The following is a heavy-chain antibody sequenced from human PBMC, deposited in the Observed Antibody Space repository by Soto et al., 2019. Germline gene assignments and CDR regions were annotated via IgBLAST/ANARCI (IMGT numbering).Heavy chain of an antibody. V-gene: IGHV3-23*01. CDR1: GFTFSSYA. J-gene: IGHJ4*02. CDR3: ANRHDYGDYDYFDY. Sequence: GESLKISCAASGFTFSSYAMSWVRQAPGKGLEWVSAISGSGGSTYYADSVKGRFTISRDNSKNTLYLQMNSLRAEDTAVYYCANRHDYGDYDYFDYWGQGTLVTVSS. D-gene: IGHD4-17*01. CDR2: ISGSGGST.